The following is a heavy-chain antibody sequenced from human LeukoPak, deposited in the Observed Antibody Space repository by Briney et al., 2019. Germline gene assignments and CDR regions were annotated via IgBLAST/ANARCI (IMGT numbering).Heavy chain of an antibody. J-gene: IGHJ4*02. CDR2: INPSGGST. D-gene: IGHD3-22*01. V-gene: IGHV1-46*01. CDR1: GYTFTSYY. CDR3: ARGSGETGGYYYVY. Sequence: GASVKVSCKASGYTFTSYYMHWVRQAPGEALEWKGIINPSGGSTSYAQKFQGRVTITADESTRTAYMELRTLRSEDTAIYYCARGSGETGGYYYVYWGRGTPVTVSS.